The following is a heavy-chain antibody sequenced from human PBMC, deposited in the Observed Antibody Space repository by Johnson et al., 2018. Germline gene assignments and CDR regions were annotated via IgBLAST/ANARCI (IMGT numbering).Heavy chain of an antibody. D-gene: IGHD2-2*03. J-gene: IGHJ3*02. CDR2: IKQDGSEK. CDR1: GFTFSSYW. Sequence: VQLGQSGGGVVQAGRSLRLSCAASGFTFSSYWMSWVRQAPGKGLEWVANIKQDGSEKYYVDSVKGRFTISRDNAKNSLYLQRNSLRADDTAVYYCVKSSGGALDIWGPDIWGQGTMVIVSS. CDR3: VKSSGGALDIWGPDI. V-gene: IGHV3-7*01.